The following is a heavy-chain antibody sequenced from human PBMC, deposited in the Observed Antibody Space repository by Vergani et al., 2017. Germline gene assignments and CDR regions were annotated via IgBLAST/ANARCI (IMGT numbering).Heavy chain of an antibody. V-gene: IGHV1-2*02. Sequence: QVQLVQSGSEVRKPGASVKVSCKASGYTFTDYFMHWVRQAPEQGLEWMGWINPNSGGTNYAQKFQGRVTMTRDTSISTAYMELSNLRSDDTAVYYCARVGCSSNRDYFGHWGQGNLVNGSS. J-gene: IGHJ4*02. CDR2: INPNSGGT. D-gene: IGHD6-6*01. CDR3: ARVGCSSNRDYFGH. CDR1: GYTFTDYF.